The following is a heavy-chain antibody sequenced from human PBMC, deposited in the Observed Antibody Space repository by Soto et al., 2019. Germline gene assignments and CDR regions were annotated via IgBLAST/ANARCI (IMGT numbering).Heavy chain of an antibody. CDR3: AKDRYSSSFTSFDA. D-gene: IGHD1-26*01. J-gene: IGHJ5*02. CDR2: ISWNSAVT. CDR1: GFNFDDYA. Sequence: EVQLVESGGGLIQPGRSLRLSCAASGFNFDDYAMHWVRQAPGKGLEWVSGISWNSAVTAYADSVKGRLAVSRDNAKNSLYLHMTSLRPGDTALYYCAKDRYSSSFTSFDAWGQGTLVVVYS. V-gene: IGHV3-9*01.